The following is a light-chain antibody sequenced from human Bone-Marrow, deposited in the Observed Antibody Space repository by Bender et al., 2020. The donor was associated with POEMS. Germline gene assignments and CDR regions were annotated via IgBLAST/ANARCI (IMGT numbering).Light chain of an antibody. Sequence: QSALTQPASVSGSPGQSITISCTGTSSDVGGYNYVSWYQQHPGKAPKLIIFEVSNRPSGISNRFSGSKSGNTASLTISGLQAEDEADYFCCSYAGTYWVFGGVTKVTVL. CDR2: EVS. V-gene: IGLV2-14*01. J-gene: IGLJ3*02. CDR1: SSDVGGYNY. CDR3: CSYAGTYWV.